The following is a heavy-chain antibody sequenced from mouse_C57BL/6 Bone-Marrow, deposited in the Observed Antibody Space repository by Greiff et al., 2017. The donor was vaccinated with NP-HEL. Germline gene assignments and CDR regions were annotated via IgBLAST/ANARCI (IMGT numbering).Heavy chain of an antibody. CDR3: ARGGSYWYYFDY. CDR1: GYTFTTYP. CDR2: FHPYNDDT. Sequence: QVQLQQSGAELVKPGASVKLSCKASGYTFTTYPIEWVKQSHGQGLEWIGNFHPYNDDTEYNEKFKNKATLTVEKSSSTVYLELSRLTSDDASVYYCARGGSYWYYFDYWGQGTTLTVSS. J-gene: IGHJ2*01. V-gene: IGHV1-47*01. D-gene: IGHD1-1*02.